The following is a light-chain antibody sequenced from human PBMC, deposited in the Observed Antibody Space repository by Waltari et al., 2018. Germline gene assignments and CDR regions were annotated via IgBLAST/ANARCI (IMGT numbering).Light chain of an antibody. CDR3: QQSYSNSLT. J-gene: IGKJ4*01. CDR1: QNIRTY. CDR2: TAS. Sequence: DIQTTQSPSACSASVRDRVPIPCRASQNIRTYLNWSQQKPGNSPKLLIYTASTLQSGVPARFSGSGSGTEFTLTISSLQPEDFANYYCQQSYSNSLTFGGGTRVEIK. V-gene: IGKV1-39*01.